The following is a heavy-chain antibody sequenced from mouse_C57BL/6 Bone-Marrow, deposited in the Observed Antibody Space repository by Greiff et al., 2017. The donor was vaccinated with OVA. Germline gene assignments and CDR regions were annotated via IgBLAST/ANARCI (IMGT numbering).Heavy chain of an antibody. D-gene: IGHD2-4*01. CDR3: ARCDYDGGYAMDY. J-gene: IGHJ4*01. V-gene: IGHV1-63*01. CDR2: IYPGGGYT. CDR1: GYTFTNYW. Sequence: VQLQQSGAELVRPGTSVKMSCKASGYTFTNYWIGWAKQRPGHGLELIGDIYPGGGYTNYNEKFKGKATLTADKSSSTAYMQFSSLTSEDSAIYYCARCDYDGGYAMDYWGQGTSVTVSS.